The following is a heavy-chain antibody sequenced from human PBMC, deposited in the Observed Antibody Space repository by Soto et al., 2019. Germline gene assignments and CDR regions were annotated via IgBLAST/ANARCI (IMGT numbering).Heavy chain of an antibody. Sequence: QLQESGPGLVEPSGTLSLTCAVSRGSMSSSDWWCWVRQTPGKGLEWIGETYHSGNTNYNPSLKSRVTLSVDNSKNQFSLTLTSATAADTGVYYCAPWGSTAFDIWGQGTMVTVSS. D-gene: IGHD3-16*01. V-gene: IGHV4-4*02. CDR2: TYHSGNT. J-gene: IGHJ3*02. CDR3: APWGSTAFDI. CDR1: RGSMSSSDW.